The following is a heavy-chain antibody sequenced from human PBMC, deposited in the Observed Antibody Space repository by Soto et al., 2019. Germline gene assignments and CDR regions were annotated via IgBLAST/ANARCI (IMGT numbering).Heavy chain of an antibody. Sequence: GWSLRLYCADSVFTFISYAMHWVRQAPGKGLEWVAVISYDGSNKYYADSVKGRFTISRDNSKNTLYLQMNSLRAEDTAVYYCASHSSERSWYYFDYWGQGTLVTVSS. CDR3: ASHSSERSWYYFDY. V-gene: IGHV3-30-3*01. D-gene: IGHD6-25*01. CDR1: VFTFISYA. J-gene: IGHJ4*02. CDR2: ISYDGSNK.